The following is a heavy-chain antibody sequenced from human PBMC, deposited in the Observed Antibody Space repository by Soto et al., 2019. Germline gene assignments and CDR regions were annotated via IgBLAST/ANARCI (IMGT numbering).Heavy chain of an antibody. CDR1: GFTFSSYA. CDR2: ISGSGGST. D-gene: IGHD2-2*02. V-gene: IGHV3-23*01. CDR3: AKVRHCSSTSCYSPGAGDYYYYYMDV. Sequence: GGSLRLSCAASGFTFSSYAMSWVRQAPGKGLEWVSAISGSGGSTYYADSVKGRFTISRDNSKNTLYLQMNSLRAEDTAVYYCAKVRHCSSTSCYSPGAGDYYYYYMDVWGKGTTVTSP. J-gene: IGHJ6*03.